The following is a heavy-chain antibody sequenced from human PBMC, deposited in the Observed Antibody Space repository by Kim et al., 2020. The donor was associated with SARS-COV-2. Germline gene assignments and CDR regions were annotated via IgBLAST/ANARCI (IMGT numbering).Heavy chain of an antibody. V-gene: IGHV3-49*04. CDR3: TREDNYDFWSGYYPTGSYGMDV. D-gene: IGHD3-3*01. Sequence: GGSLRLSCTASGFTFGDYAMSWVRQAPGKGLEWVGFIRSKAYGGTTEYAASVKGRFTISRDDSKSIAYLQMNSLKTEDTAVYYCTREDNYDFWSGYYPTGSYGMDVWGQGTTVTVSS. CDR1: GFTFGDYA. J-gene: IGHJ6*02. CDR2: IRSKAYGGTT.